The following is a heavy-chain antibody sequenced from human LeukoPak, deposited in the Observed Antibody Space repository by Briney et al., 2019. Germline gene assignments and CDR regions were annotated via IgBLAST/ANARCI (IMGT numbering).Heavy chain of an antibody. V-gene: IGHV1-69*04. Sequence: SVKVSCKASGGTFSSYAISWVRQAPGQGLEWMGRIIPILGIANYAQKFQGRVTITADKSTSTAYMELSSLRSEDTAVYYCARGPSGSGYCSGGSCVWFDPWGQGTLVTVSS. D-gene: IGHD2-15*01. CDR2: IIPILGIA. CDR3: ARGPSGSGYCSGGSCVWFDP. CDR1: GGTFSSYA. J-gene: IGHJ5*02.